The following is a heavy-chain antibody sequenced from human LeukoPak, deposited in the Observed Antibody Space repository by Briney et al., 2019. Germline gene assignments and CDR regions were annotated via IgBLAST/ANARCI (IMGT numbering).Heavy chain of an antibody. J-gene: IGHJ2*01. Sequence: SETLSLTCTVSGGSISSYYWSWIRQPPGKGLEWVGYIYYSGSTNYNPSLKSRVTISVDTSKNQFSLKLSSVTAADTAVYYCARVYYSSSYDYWYFDLWGRGTLVTVSS. CDR1: GGSISSYY. CDR3: ARVYYSSSYDYWYFDL. D-gene: IGHD6-13*01. CDR2: IYYSGST. V-gene: IGHV4-59*01.